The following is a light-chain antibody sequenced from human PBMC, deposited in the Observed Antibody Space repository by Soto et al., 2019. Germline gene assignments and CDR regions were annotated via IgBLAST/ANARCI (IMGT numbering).Light chain of an antibody. J-gene: IGLJ1*01. CDR1: SSDVGAYNY. V-gene: IGLV2-14*01. CDR3: SSHSKLTPYV. CDR2: DVT. Sequence: QSVLTQPASVSGSPGQSITISCTGTSSDVGAYNYVSWYQQHPGKAPKLMIYDVTNRPSGVSNRFSGSKSDNTASLTISGLQAEDEADYFCSSHSKLTPYVFGTGTKVTVL.